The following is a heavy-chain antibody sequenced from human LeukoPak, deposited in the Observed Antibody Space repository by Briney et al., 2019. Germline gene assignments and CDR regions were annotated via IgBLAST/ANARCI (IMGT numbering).Heavy chain of an antibody. CDR3: ARGSGYDSFYHYYYTDV. CDR1: SGSIGSYY. D-gene: IGHD5-12*01. J-gene: IGHJ6*03. Sequence: SETLSLTCTVSSGSIGSYYWSWIRQPAGKGLEWIGRIYSSGSTDYNPSLKSRVTMSVDTSKNQFSLKLSSVTAADTAVYYCARGSGYDSFYHYYYTDVWGKGTTVTVSS. V-gene: IGHV4-4*07. CDR2: IYSSGST.